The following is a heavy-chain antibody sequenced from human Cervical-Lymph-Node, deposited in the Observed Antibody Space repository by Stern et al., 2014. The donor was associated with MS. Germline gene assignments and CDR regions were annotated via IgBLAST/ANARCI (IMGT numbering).Heavy chain of an antibody. CDR1: GFTFSLYD. J-gene: IGHJ5*02. V-gene: IGHV3-30*18. D-gene: IGHD3-22*01. CDR3: AKDPRIYDSSGYLDA. CDR2: ISSDGDNK. Sequence: VQLVESGGGVVQPGRSLRLSCEASGFTFSLYDMHWVRQAPGKGLEGVAAISSDGDNKSYTDSAKGRFTISRYRSQTSMDLQLNSLRPEDTAIYYCAKDPRIYDSSGYLDAWGQGTLVTVSS.